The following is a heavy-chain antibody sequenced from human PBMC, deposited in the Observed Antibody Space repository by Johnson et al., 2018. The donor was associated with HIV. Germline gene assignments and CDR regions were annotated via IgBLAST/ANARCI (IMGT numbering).Heavy chain of an antibody. Sequence: VQLVESGGGLIQVGGSLRLSCAASGFTFDDYAMHWVRQAPGKGLEWVSGISWNSGSIGYADSVKGRFTISSDNAKTSLYLQMNSLRAEDTALYYCAKDIDPQCGGDCYEDAFDIWGQGTMVTVSS. CDR3: AKDIDPQCGGDCYEDAFDI. CDR2: ISWNSGSI. CDR1: GFTFDDYA. D-gene: IGHD2-21*02. V-gene: IGHV3-9*01. J-gene: IGHJ3*02.